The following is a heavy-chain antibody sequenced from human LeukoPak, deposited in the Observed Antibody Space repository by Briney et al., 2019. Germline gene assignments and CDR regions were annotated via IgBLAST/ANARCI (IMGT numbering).Heavy chain of an antibody. CDR3: AKGRGYTGYDSGGIDF. D-gene: IGHD5-12*01. J-gene: IGHJ4*02. CDR2: ISYGDGTA. Sequence: GGSLRLSCAASGFTFRSYAMNWVRQSPGKGLEWVSRISYGDGTAFYAGSVKGRFTVSRDNSRSTLYLQMASLRAEDTAVYYCAKGRGYTGYDSGGIDFWGQGTLVTVSS. V-gene: IGHV3-23*01. CDR1: GFTFRSYA.